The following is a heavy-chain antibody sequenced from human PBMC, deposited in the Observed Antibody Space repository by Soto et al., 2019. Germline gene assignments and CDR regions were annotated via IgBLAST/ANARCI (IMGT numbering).Heavy chain of an antibody. CDR1: GYTFSDYY. Sequence: ASVKVSCKASGYTFSDYYIHWVRQAPGQGLEWMGWINPNSGGTKYAPKFQGGVTMTRDTSITTAYMELSRLRSGDTAVYYCAKEPATAKPEGVDFWGQGTLITVSS. CDR2: INPNSGGT. CDR3: AKEPATAKPEGVDF. V-gene: IGHV1-2*02. J-gene: IGHJ4*02. D-gene: IGHD1-1*01.